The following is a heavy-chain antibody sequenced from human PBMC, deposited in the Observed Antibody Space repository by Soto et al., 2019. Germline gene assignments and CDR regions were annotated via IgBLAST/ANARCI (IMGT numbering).Heavy chain of an antibody. D-gene: IGHD3-3*01. V-gene: IGHV2-5*02. CDR3: AHRVLRTVFGLVTTTAIYFDF. CDR2: IYWDDDK. Sequence: QITLNESGPTVVRPTETLTLTCRFSGFSLTTSGVGVGWIRQSPGKAPEWLALIYWDDDKRYSASLKCRLTITKDTSKNLVVLTVSDLDPTDTATYYCAHRVLRTVFGLVTTTAIYFDFWGQGTPVAVSS. J-gene: IGHJ4*02. CDR1: GFSLTTSGVG.